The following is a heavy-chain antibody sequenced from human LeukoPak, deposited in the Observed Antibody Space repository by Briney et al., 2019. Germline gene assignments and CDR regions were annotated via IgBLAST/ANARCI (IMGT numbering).Heavy chain of an antibody. V-gene: IGHV3-7*01. J-gene: IGHJ5*02. CDR1: GFTFSDYW. D-gene: IGHD4-23*01. Sequence: GGSLRLSCAASGFTFSDYWMSWVRQPPGKGLEWVANIKQDGSEKYYVDAVKGRFTISRDNAKNSLYLQMNSLTAEDTAVYYCARDRRPSIYGGLDSWGQGTLVTVSS. CDR2: IKQDGSEK. CDR3: ARDRRPSIYGGLDS.